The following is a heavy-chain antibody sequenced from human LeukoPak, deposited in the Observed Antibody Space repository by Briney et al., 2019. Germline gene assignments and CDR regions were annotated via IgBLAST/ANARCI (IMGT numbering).Heavy chain of an antibody. J-gene: IGHJ3*02. D-gene: IGHD2-2*02. CDR2: ISWNSGSI. Sequence: GGSLRLSCAVSGFTFSSYAMHWVRQAPGKGLEWVSGISWNSGSIGYADSVKGRFTISRDNAKNSLYLQMNSLRAEDMALYYCARAKRHCSSTSCYTGGDAFDIWGQGTMVTVSS. V-gene: IGHV3-9*03. CDR1: GFTFSSYA. CDR3: ARAKRHCSSTSCYTGGDAFDI.